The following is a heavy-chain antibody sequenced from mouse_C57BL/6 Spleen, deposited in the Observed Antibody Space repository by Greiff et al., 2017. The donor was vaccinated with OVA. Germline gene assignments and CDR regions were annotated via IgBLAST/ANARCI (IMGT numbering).Heavy chain of an antibody. D-gene: IGHD2-4*01. CDR3: ARSDDYGFGWFAY. CDR1: GYTFTSYW. V-gene: IGHV1-55*01. Sequence: QVQLQQPGAELVKPGASVKMSCKASGYTFTSYWITWVKQRPGQGLEWIGDIYPGSGSTNYNEKFKSKATLTVDTSSSTAYMQLSSLTSEDSAVYYCARSDDYGFGWFAYWGQGTLVTVSA. J-gene: IGHJ3*01. CDR2: IYPGSGST.